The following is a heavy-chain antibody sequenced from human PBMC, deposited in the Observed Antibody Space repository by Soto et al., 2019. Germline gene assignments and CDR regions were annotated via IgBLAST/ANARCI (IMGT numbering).Heavy chain of an antibody. CDR1: GFTFSSYA. J-gene: IGHJ4*02. D-gene: IGHD3-10*01. V-gene: IGHV3-23*01. CDR2: ISGSGGST. Sequence: EVQLLESGGGLVQPGGSLRLSCAASGFTFSSYALCWVRQAPGKGLEWVSAISGSGGSTYYADSVKGRFTISRDNSTNTRYLQMNSLRAEDTAVYYCAKLGTYYYGSGSLIWGQGTRVTVSS. CDR3: AKLGTYYYGSGSLI.